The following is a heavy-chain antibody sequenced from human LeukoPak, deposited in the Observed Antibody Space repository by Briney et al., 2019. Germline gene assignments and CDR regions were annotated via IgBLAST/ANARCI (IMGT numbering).Heavy chain of an antibody. V-gene: IGHV4-34*01. Sequence: SETLSLTCAVYGGSFSGYCWSWIRQPPGKGLEWIGSIYYSGSTYYNPSLKSRVTISVDTSKNQFSLKLSSVTAADTAVYYCATILRGRAVAGTGDYWGQGTLVTVSS. CDR3: ATILRGRAVAGTGDY. J-gene: IGHJ4*02. CDR1: GGSFSGYC. D-gene: IGHD6-19*01. CDR2: IYYSGST.